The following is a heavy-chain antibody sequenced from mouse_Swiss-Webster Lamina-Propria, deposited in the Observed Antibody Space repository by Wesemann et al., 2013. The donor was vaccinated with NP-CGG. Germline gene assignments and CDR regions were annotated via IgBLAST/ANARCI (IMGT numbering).Heavy chain of an antibody. Sequence: EYGGGLVQPGGSLKLSCAASGFTFSSYGMSWVRQTPDKRLELVATINSNGGSTYYPDSVKGRFTISRENAKNTLYLEMSSLRSEDTAMYYCARYGSSIDYWGQGTTLTVSS. V-gene: IGHV5-6-3*01. CDR2: INSNGGST. CDR1: GFTFSSYG. D-gene: IGHD1-1*01. J-gene: IGHJ2*01. CDR3: ARYGSSIDY.